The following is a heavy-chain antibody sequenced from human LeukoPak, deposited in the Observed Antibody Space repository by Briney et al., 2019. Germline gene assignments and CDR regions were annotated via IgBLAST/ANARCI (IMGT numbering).Heavy chain of an antibody. V-gene: IGHV3-48*04. CDR3: ARGDYGDPYYFDY. CDR2: ISSSGSTI. D-gene: IGHD4-17*01. J-gene: IGHJ4*02. Sequence: GGSLRLSCAASGFTFSTYGMHWVRQAPGKGLEWVSYISSSGSTIYYADSVKGRFTISRDNAKNSLYLQMNSLRAEDTAVYYCARGDYGDPYYFDYWGQGTLVTVSS. CDR1: GFTFSTYG.